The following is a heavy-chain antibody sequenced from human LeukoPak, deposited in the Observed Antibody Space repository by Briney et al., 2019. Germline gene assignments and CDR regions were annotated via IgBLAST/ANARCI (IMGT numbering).Heavy chain of an antibody. V-gene: IGHV3-30*18. CDR3: AKDWLCGGSCYGNY. CDR1: GFTFSSYG. J-gene: IGHJ4*02. D-gene: IGHD2-15*01. Sequence: PGGSLRLSCAASGFTFSSYGMHWVRQAPGKGLEWVAVISYDGSNKYYADSVKGRFTISRDNSKNTLYLQMNSLRAEDTAVYYCAKDWLCGGSCYGNYWGQGTLVTVSS. CDR2: ISYDGSNK.